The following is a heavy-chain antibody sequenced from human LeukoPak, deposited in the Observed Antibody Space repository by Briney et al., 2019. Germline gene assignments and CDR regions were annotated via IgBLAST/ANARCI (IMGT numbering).Heavy chain of an antibody. CDR2: ISGSGGST. CDR3: AKFIAKWFMTTSCDY. V-gene: IGHV3-23*01. CDR1: GFTFSSYA. J-gene: IGHJ4*02. Sequence: GGSLRLSCAASGFTFSSYAMSWVRQAPGKGLEWVSAISGSGGSTYYADAVKGRFTISRDNSKNTLYLQMNSLRAEDTAVYYCAKFIAKWFMTTSCDYWGQGTLVTVSS. D-gene: IGHD2-8*02.